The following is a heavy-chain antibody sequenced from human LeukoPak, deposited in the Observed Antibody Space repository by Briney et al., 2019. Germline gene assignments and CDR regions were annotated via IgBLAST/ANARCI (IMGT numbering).Heavy chain of an antibody. Sequence: GGSLRLSCAASGFTFDDYAMHWVRQAPGKGLEWVSGISWNSGSIGYADSVKGRFTISRDNAKNSLYLQMNSLRAEDTAMYYCARAEHCGGDCYSASRAEYYQHWGQGTLVSVSS. CDR1: GFTFDDYA. CDR2: ISWNSGSI. V-gene: IGHV3-9*01. CDR3: ARAEHCGGDCYSASRAEYYQH. D-gene: IGHD2-21*01. J-gene: IGHJ1*01.